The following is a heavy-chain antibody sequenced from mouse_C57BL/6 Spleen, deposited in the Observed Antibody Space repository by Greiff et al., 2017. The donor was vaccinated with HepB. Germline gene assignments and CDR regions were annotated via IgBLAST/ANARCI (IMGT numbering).Heavy chain of an antibody. Sequence: DVQLVESGGGLVQPGGSLSLSCAASGFTFTDYYMSWVRQPPGKALEWLGFIRNKANGYTTEYSASVKGRFTISRDNSRSILYLQMNALRAEDSATYYCARYPWDDAYWGQGTLVTVSA. V-gene: IGHV7-3*01. CDR2: IRNKANGYTT. CDR3: ARYPWDDAY. J-gene: IGHJ3*01. D-gene: IGHD4-1*01. CDR1: GFTFTDYY.